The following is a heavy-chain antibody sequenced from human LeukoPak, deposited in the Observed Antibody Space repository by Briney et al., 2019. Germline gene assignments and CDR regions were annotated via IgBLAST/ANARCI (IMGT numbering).Heavy chain of an antibody. CDR3: ARTARHLDY. CDR2: ISGSGTDI. CDR1: GFTFSSYG. V-gene: IGHV3-21*01. D-gene: IGHD5-18*01. J-gene: IGHJ4*02. Sequence: GGSLRLSCAASGFTFSSYGMSWVRQAPGKGLEWVSAISGSGTDINYADSVRGRFTISRDNAKNLLYLQMNDLRVEDTAVYYCARTARHLDYWGQGTLVTVSS.